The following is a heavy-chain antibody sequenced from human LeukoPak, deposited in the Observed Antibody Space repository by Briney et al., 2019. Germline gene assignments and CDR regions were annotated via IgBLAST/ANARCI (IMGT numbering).Heavy chain of an antibody. J-gene: IGHJ4*02. CDR1: GFTFSSYA. D-gene: IGHD1-26*01. CDR3: AKDHWALGGSYYYDY. V-gene: IGHV3-23*01. Sequence: GASLRLSCAASGFTFSSYAMSWVRQPPGKGLEWVSAISGSGGSTYYADSVKGRFTISRDNSKNTLYLQMNSLRAEDTAVYYCAKDHWALGGSYYYDYWGQGTLVTVSS. CDR2: ISGSGGST.